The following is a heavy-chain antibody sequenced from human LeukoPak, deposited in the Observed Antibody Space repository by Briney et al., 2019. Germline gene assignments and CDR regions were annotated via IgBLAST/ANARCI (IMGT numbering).Heavy chain of an antibody. J-gene: IGHJ4*02. CDR1: GFTFSSYG. D-gene: IGHD4-17*01. Sequence: PGGSLRLFCAAAGFTFSSYGMHWVRQAPGKWLEWVAFIRYDGSNKYYADSVKARFTISRDYSKNTLYLQVNSLRPEDTAVYYCAKFSGAYGDSRDYWGQRTLVTVSS. V-gene: IGHV3-30*02. CDR2: IRYDGSNK. CDR3: AKFSGAYGDSRDY.